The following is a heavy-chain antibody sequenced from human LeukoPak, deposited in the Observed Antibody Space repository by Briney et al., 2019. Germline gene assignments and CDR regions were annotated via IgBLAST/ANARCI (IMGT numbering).Heavy chain of an antibody. D-gene: IGHD1-26*01. CDR2: ISFDGSDA. Sequence: PGGSLRLSCAASGFTFSGFWMHWVRQAPGKGLVWVSCISFDGSDATYADSVKGRFTISRDNAKNTLHLQMDSLTVEDTAVYYCARDAVGATGRWYYFDYWGQGTLVTVSS. CDR1: GFTFSGFW. V-gene: IGHV3-74*01. J-gene: IGHJ4*02. CDR3: ARDAVGATGRWYYFDY.